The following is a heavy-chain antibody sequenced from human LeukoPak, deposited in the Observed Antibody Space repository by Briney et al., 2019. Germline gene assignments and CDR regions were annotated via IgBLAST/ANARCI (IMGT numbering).Heavy chain of an antibody. CDR3: AREGVSSVVPAAGWFDP. D-gene: IGHD2-2*01. Sequence: SETLSLTCTVSGGSISSYYWSWIRQPPGKGLEWIGYIYYSGSTNYNPSLKSRVTISVDTSKNQFSLKLSSVTAAGTAVYYCAREGVSSVVPAAGWFDPWGQGTLVTVSS. CDR2: IYYSGST. V-gene: IGHV4-59*01. CDR1: GGSISSYY. J-gene: IGHJ5*02.